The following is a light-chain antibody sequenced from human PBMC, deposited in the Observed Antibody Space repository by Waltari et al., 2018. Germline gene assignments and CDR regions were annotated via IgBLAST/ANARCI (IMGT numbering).Light chain of an antibody. J-gene: IGKJ1*01. CDR2: GAS. CDR3: QQYHNWPRT. CDR1: PSISND. V-gene: IGKV3-15*01. Sequence: EIVMTQSPTTLSVSPGERATLSCRASPSISNDLAWYQQKPGQAPRLLIYGASARATGIPARFSGSGSGTEFTLTISSLQSEDFTIYYCQQYHNWPRTFGQGTKVEIK.